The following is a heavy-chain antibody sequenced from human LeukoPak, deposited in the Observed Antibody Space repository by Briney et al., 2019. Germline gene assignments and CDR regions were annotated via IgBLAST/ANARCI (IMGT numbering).Heavy chain of an antibody. D-gene: IGHD3-10*01. Sequence: GGSLRLSCAASGFTFSDYYMSWIRQAPGKGLEWVSYISSSGTTIYYADSVQGRFTISRDNARNSLYLQVNSLRAEDTAVYYCARTYYYGSGTNFYFRYWGQGTLVTVSS. CDR3: ARTYYYGSGTNFYFRY. CDR2: ISSSGTTI. V-gene: IGHV3-11*01. J-gene: IGHJ4*02. CDR1: GFTFSDYY.